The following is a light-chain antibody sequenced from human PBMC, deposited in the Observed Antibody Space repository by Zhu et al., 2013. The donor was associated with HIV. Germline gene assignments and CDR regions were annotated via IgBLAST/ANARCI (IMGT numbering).Light chain of an antibody. CDR2: GAS. CDR1: QSVSSSY. J-gene: IGKJ5*01. CDR3: QQYNNWPPIT. Sequence: EIVMTQSPATLSVSPGERATLSCRASQSVSSSYLAWYQQKPGQAPRLLIYGASSRATGIPERFSGSGSGTDFTLTISSLQSEDFAVYYCQQYNNWPPITFGQGTRLEIK. V-gene: IGKV3-15*01.